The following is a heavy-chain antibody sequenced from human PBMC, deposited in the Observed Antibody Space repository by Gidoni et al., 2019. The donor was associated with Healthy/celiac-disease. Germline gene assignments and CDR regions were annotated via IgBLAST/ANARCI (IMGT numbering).Heavy chain of an antibody. Sequence: QVQLVESGGGVVQPGGSLRLSCAASGFTFSRYGMHLVRQAPGKGLEWVAFIRYDGSNKYYADSVKGRFTISRDNSKNTLYLQMNSLRAEDTAVYYCAKNTKGGVAAAGTNYYYYMDVWGKGTTVTVSS. J-gene: IGHJ6*03. CDR3: AKNTKGGVAAAGTNYYYYMDV. CDR2: IRYDGSNK. V-gene: IGHV3-30*02. D-gene: IGHD6-13*01. CDR1: GFTFSRYG.